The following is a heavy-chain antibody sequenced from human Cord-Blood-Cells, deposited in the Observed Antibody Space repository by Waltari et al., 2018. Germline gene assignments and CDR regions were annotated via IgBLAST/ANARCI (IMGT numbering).Heavy chain of an antibody. Sequence: LQLQESGPGLVKPSETLSLTCTVAGGYISSSSYYGGWNRKPPGQGLEWIGGIYYSGSTYYSPSLKSLSTISIDTSMNQLSLKLSSVTAADTAVYYCASTAPYYYDSSGYYYFDFWGQGTLVTVSS. J-gene: IGHJ4*02. CDR3: ASTAPYYYDSSGYYYFDF. CDR2: IYYSGST. D-gene: IGHD3-22*01. V-gene: IGHV4-39*01. CDR1: GGYISSSSYY.